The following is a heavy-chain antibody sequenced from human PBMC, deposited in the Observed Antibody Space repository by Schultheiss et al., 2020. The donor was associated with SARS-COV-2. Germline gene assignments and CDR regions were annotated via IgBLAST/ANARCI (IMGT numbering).Heavy chain of an antibody. Sequence: GGSLRLSCAASGFTFSSYWMSWVRQAPGKGLEWVSSISSSSSYIYYADSVKGRFTISRDNAWNSLYLQMSSLRAEDTAVYYCARDRGLGATGLDYWGQGTLVTVSS. D-gene: IGHD1-26*01. V-gene: IGHV3-21*01. CDR1: GFTFSSYW. CDR2: ISSSSSYI. CDR3: ARDRGLGATGLDY. J-gene: IGHJ4*02.